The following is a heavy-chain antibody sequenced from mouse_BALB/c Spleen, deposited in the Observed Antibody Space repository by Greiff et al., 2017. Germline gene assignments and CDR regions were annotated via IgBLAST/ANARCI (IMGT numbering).Heavy chain of an antibody. D-gene: IGHD2-4*01. CDR3: AREITTMFAY. J-gene: IGHJ3*01. CDR2: ISYSGST. CDR1: GYSITSDYA. V-gene: IGHV3-2*02. Sequence: DVQLQESGPGLVKPSQSLSLTCTVTGYSITSDYAWNWIRQFPGNKLEWMGYISYSGSTSYNPSLKSRISITRDTSKNQFFLQLNSVTTEDTATYYCAREITTMFAYWGQGTLVTVSA.